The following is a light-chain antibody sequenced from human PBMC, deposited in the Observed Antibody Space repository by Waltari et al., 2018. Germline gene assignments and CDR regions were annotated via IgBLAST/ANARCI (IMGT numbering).Light chain of an antibody. CDR2: WAS. V-gene: IGKV4-1*01. J-gene: IGKJ1*01. CDR1: QSLFYTSNHKNY. Sequence: DIVLTQSPESLAVSLGERATINCKSSQSLFYTSNHKNYLAWFQQKPGQPPRLLIFWASTRESGVPDRFSASGSGTDFALTISSLQAEDVAVHYCQQYSSWTFGQGTRVDIK. CDR3: QQYSSWT.